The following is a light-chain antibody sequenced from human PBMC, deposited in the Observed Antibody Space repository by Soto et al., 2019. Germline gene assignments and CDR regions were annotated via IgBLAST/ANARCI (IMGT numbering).Light chain of an antibody. J-gene: IGLJ3*02. CDR1: NSDVGGYNH. Sequence: QSALTQPASVSGSPGQSITISCTGTNSDVGGYNHASWYQQYPGKAPKLLIYEVSNRPSGVSDRFSASKSGNTASLTISGLQGEDEADYYCSSYTSSSTWVFGGGTQLTVL. V-gene: IGLV2-14*01. CDR3: SSYTSSSTWV. CDR2: EVS.